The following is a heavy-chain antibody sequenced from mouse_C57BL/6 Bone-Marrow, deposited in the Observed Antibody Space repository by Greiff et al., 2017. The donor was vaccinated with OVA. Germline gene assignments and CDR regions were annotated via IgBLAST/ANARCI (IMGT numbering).Heavy chain of an antibody. J-gene: IGHJ2*01. V-gene: IGHV1-54*01. CDR1: GYAFTNYL. D-gene: IGHD1-1*01. CDR2: INPGSGGT. CDR3: ARKGPYYGRFFDY. Sequence: QVQLQQSGAELVRPGTSVKVSCKASGYAFTNYLIEWVKQRPGQGLEWIGVINPGSGGTNYNEKFKGKATLTADKSSSTAYMQLSSLTSEDSAVYFCARKGPYYGRFFDYWGQGTTLTVSS.